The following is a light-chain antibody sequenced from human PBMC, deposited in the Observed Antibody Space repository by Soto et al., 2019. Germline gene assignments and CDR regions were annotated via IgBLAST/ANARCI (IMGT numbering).Light chain of an antibody. J-gene: IGKJ1*01. V-gene: IGKV3-11*01. CDR2: DTS. CDR3: QQRIVGPWT. CDR1: PGVRSY. Sequence: EIVLTQSPATLSLSPGERATLSCRASPGVRSYLAWYQQKPGQAPRLLLYDTSNRATGIPARFSGSGSGTDFTLSISSLDPEDFAVYYCQQRIVGPWTFGQGNKVEIK.